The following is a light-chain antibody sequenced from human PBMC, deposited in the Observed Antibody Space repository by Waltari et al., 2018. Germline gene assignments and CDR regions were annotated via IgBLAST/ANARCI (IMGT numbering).Light chain of an antibody. CDR3: QQYNYWYS. Sequence: EVVMTQSPATLSVSPGERATLSCRASQSVSTNLAWYQQKPGQAPRLLIYGASTRAAGLPARFSGSGSGTEFTLTISGLQSEDFAVYYCQQYNYWYSFGQGTKLEMK. CDR2: GAS. CDR1: QSVSTN. J-gene: IGKJ2*03. V-gene: IGKV3-15*01.